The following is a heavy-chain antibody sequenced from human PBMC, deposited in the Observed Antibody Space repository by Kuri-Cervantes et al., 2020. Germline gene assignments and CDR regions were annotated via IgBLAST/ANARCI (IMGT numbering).Heavy chain of an antibody. D-gene: IGHD6-13*01. CDR1: GFTFSSYG. J-gene: IGHJ4*02. V-gene: IGHV3-33*03. CDR2: IWYDGSNK. Sequence: GGSLRLSCAASGFTFSSYGMHWVRQAPGKGLEWVAVIWYDGSNKYYADSVKGRFTISRDNAKNSLYLQMNSLRAEDTAVYYCARGAYSSSWYGGYFDYWGQGTLVTVSS. CDR3: ARGAYSSSWYGGYFDY.